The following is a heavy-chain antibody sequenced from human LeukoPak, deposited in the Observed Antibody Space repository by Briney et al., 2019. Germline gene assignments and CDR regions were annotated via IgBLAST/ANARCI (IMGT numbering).Heavy chain of an antibody. V-gene: IGHV3-74*01. CDR3: ARGGVYSTSAVDY. Sequence: GGSLRLSCAASGFTFSTYWMHWVRQAPGKGLVWVSRINSDGSSTIYADSVKGRFTISRDNAKNTLYLQMNSLRADDTAVYYCARGGVYSTSAVDYWGQGTLVTVSS. D-gene: IGHD6-6*01. CDR1: GFTFSTYW. J-gene: IGHJ4*02. CDR2: INSDGSST.